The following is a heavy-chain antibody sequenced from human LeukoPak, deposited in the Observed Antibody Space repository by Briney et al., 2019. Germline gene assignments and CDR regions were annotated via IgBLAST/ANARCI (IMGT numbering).Heavy chain of an antibody. CDR2: IYYTGST. Sequence: SETLSLTCTVSGGSISSYYWSWIRQPPGKGLEWIGYIYYTGSTNYNPSLKSRVTISVDTSKNQFSLKLSSVTAADTAVYYCARDGTSGSYYAEYFQHWGQGTLVTVSS. CDR1: GGSISSYY. J-gene: IGHJ1*01. CDR3: ARDGTSGSYYAEYFQH. V-gene: IGHV4-59*01. D-gene: IGHD1-26*01.